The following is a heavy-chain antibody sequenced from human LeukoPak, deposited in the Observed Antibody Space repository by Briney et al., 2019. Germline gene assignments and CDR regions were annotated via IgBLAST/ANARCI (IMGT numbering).Heavy chain of an antibody. CDR1: GGSNSGNY. CDR2: IYYIGST. J-gene: IGHJ6*02. CDR3: ARENYYGMEV. V-gene: IGHV4-59*01. Sequence: PSETLSLTCAVSGGSNSGNYWSWIRQPPGKGLEWIGYIYYIGSTNYNPSLKSRVTMSADTSKNQFSLKLNSVTAADTAVYYCARENYYGMEVWGQGTTVIVSS.